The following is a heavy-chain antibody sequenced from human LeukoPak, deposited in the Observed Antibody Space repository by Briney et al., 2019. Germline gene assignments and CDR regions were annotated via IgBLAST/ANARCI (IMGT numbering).Heavy chain of an antibody. CDR1: GGSFSGYY. CDR2: INHSGST. J-gene: IGHJ4*02. D-gene: IGHD4-11*01. CDR3: ARHLTTVAYFDY. V-gene: IGHV4-34*01. Sequence: PSETLSLTCAVYGGSFSGYYWSWIRQPPGKGLEWIGEINHSGSTNYNPSLKSRVTISVDTSKNQFSLKLSSVTAADTAVYYCARHLTTVAYFDYWGQGTLVTVSS.